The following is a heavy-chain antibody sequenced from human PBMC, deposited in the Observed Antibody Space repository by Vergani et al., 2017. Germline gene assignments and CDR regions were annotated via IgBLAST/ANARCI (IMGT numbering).Heavy chain of an antibody. D-gene: IGHD6-19*01. CDR3: ARASYSSEGVFLASGRRGYYYMDV. CDR1: GGSFSGYY. Sequence: QVQLQQWGAGLLKPSETLSLTCAVYGGSFSGYYWSWIRQPPGKGLEWIGEINHSGSTNYNPSLKSRVTISVDTSKNQFSLKLSSVTAADTAVYYCARASYSSEGVFLASGRRGYYYMDVWGKGTTVTVSS. CDR2: INHSGST. J-gene: IGHJ6*03. V-gene: IGHV4-34*01.